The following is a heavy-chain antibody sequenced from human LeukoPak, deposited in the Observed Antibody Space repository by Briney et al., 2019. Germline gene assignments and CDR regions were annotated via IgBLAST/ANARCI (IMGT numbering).Heavy chain of an antibody. Sequence: ASVKVSCKASGYSFTTYHIHWVRQAAGQGLEWMGIIKDSGTTIYPQKFQGRVTMTRDTSTSTVYMEVSSLRSEDTAVYYCARESPHTFYFHYWGQGTLVTVSS. CDR3: ARESPHTFYFHY. J-gene: IGHJ4*02. CDR2: IKDSGTT. D-gene: IGHD3-16*01. V-gene: IGHV1-46*01. CDR1: GYSFTTYH.